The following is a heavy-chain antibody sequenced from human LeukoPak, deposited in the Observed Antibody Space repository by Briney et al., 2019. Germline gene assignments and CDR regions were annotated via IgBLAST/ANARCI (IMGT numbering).Heavy chain of an antibody. D-gene: IGHD1-26*01. CDR1: GGSISSYY. CDR3: ARVRHSGSYPGAFDI. CDR2: IYYSGST. V-gene: IGHV4-59*01. J-gene: IGHJ3*02. Sequence: PSETLSLTCTVSGGSISSYYWSWIRQPPGKGLEWIGYIYYSGSTNYNPSLKSRVTISVDTSKNQFSLKLSSVTAADTAVYYCARVRHSGSYPGAFDIWGQGTSVTVSS.